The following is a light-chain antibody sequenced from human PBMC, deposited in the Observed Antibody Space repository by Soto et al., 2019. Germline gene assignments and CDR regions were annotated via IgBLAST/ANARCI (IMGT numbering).Light chain of an antibody. Sequence: QSVLTQPASMSGSPGQSITISCTGTSSDVGGYNYVSWYQQHPGKAPKLMIYEVSNRPSGVSNRFSGSKSGNTASLTISGLQAEDEADYSCSSYTSSSTLYVFGTGTKVTVL. V-gene: IGLV2-14*01. CDR3: SSYTSSSTLYV. CDR1: SSDVGGYNY. J-gene: IGLJ1*01. CDR2: EVS.